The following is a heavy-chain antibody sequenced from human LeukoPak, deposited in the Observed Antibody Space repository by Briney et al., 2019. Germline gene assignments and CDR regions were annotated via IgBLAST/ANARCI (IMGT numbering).Heavy chain of an antibody. CDR2: ISYDGSNK. V-gene: IGHV3-30*18. CDR3: AKGRSGSDVYYYYGMDV. J-gene: IGHJ6*02. Sequence: PGGSLRLSCAASGFTFSSYGMHRVRQAPGKGLEWVAVISYDGSNKYYADSVKGRFTISRDNSKNTLYLQMNSLRAEDTAVYYCAKGRSGSDVYYYYGMDVWGQGTTVTVSS. D-gene: IGHD3-10*01. CDR1: GFTFSSYG.